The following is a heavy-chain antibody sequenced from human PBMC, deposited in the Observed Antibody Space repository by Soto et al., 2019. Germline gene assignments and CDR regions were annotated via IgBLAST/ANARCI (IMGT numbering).Heavy chain of an antibody. CDR3: ARDIIGEFPSSPYYYYGMDV. CDR2: IIPIFGTA. CDR1: GGTFSSYA. V-gene: IGHV1-69*13. D-gene: IGHD3-10*01. Sequence: ASVKVSCKASGGTFSSYAISLVRQAPGQGLEWMGGIIPIFGTANYAQKFQGRVTITADESTSTAYMELSSLRSEDTAVYYCARDIIGEFPSSPYYYYGMDVWGQGTTVTVSS. J-gene: IGHJ6*02.